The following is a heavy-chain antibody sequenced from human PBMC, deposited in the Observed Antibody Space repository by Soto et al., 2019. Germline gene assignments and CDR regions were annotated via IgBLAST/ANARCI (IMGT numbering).Heavy chain of an antibody. D-gene: IGHD6-13*01. CDR2: ISAYNGNT. Sequence: ASVKVSCKASGYTFTSYGISWVRQAPGQGLEWMGWISAYNGNTNYAQKLQGRVTMTTDTSTSTAYVELRSLRSDDTAVYYCARGGYSSSWSRWDYYGLDVWGQGTTVTVSS. CDR1: GYTFTSYG. CDR3: ARGGYSSSWSRWDYYGLDV. V-gene: IGHV1-18*04. J-gene: IGHJ6*02.